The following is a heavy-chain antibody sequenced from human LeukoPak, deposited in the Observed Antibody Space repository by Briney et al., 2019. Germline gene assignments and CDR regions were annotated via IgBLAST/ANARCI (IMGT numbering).Heavy chain of an antibody. CDR2: IASDGSLI. D-gene: IGHD2/OR15-2a*01. Sequence: PGGSLRLSCAASGFTFSSYSMNWVRQAPGKGLVWVSRIASDGSLISYVDSVRGRFTISRDNAKNTLYLQMNSLRAEDTAVYYCAGGRDTTELYFDSWGRGTLVTVSS. CDR3: AGGRDTTELYFDS. CDR1: GFTFSSYS. J-gene: IGHJ4*02. V-gene: IGHV3-74*01.